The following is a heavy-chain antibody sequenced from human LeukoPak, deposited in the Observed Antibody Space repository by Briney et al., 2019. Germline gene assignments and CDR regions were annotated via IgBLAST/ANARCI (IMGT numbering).Heavy chain of an antibody. Sequence: RPSQTLSLTCTVSGGSISTSYYYYWSWIRQPAGKGLEWIGRVYRSGTTTYNPSLKSRVTISVATSKNQFSLNLTSVTAADSAVYYCARDGANYNHYYMDVWGKGTTVTVSS. CDR3: ARDGANYNHYYMDV. CDR1: GGSISTSYYYY. CDR2: VYRSGTT. D-gene: IGHD4-17*01. V-gene: IGHV4-61*02. J-gene: IGHJ6*03.